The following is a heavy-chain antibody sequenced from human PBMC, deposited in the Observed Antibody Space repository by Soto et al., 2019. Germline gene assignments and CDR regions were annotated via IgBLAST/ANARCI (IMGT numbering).Heavy chain of an antibody. CDR2: MYHSQNT. Sequence: PSETLSLTCAVSGGSIISGGYSWAWVRQPPGQGLEWIGYMYHSQNTYYNPSMKGRVTISLDHSRNQFSLRLNAVTAADTAVYFCASSKYDDVGGSVWFDPWGQGTLVTVSS. V-gene: IGHV4-30-2*01. CDR3: ASSKYDDVGGSVWFDP. J-gene: IGHJ5*02. CDR1: GGSIISGGYS. D-gene: IGHD3-16*01.